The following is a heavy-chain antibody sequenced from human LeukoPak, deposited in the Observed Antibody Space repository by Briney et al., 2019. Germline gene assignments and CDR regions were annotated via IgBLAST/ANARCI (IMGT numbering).Heavy chain of an antibody. CDR1: GGSFSGYY. CDR2: INHSGST. V-gene: IGHV4-34*01. J-gene: IGHJ6*04. D-gene: IGHD6-19*01. Sequence: PSETLSLTCAVYGGSFSGYYWSWIRQPPGKGLEWIGEINHSGSTNYNPSLKSRVTISVDTSKNQFSLKLSSVTAADTAVYYCARGRTIFRAVAGTNYYYYGMDAWGKGTTVTVSS. CDR3: ARGRTIFRAVAGTNYYYYGMDA.